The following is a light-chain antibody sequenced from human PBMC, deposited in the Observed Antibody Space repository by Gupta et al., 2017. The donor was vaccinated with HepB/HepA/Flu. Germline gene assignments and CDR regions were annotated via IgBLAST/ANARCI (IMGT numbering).Light chain of an antibody. CDR2: KAS. V-gene: IGKV1-5*03. Sequence: IQMTQSPSTLSASVGDRVTIPCRASQSIGIWLAWYQQKPGKAPKLLLHKASSLQSDVPSSFSGSGSVTEFTLTISGLQPDYSATYYFQQYNTNPTFGQGTKVEIK. CDR3: QQYNTNPT. CDR1: QSIGIW. J-gene: IGKJ1*01.